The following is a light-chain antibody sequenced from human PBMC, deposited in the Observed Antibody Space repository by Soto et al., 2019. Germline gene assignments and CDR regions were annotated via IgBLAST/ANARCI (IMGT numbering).Light chain of an antibody. J-gene: IGKJ4*01. CDR1: QSVLYSSNNRNY. Sequence: DTVMTQSPDSLAVSLGERATINCKSSQSVLYSSNNRNYLAWYQQKPGQPPKLLINWASTREPGVPDRFSGSVSGTDFTLTINSLQAEDGAVYYCQQYDVSALTFGGGTKVEI. V-gene: IGKV4-1*01. CDR2: WAS. CDR3: QQYDVSALT.